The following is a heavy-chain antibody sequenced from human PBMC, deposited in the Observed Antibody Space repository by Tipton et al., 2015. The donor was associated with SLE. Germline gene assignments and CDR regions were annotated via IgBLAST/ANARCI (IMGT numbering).Heavy chain of an antibody. CDR1: GFTFSSYA. CDR3: AKGWDYDILTGSYYFDY. D-gene: IGHD3-9*01. Sequence: GSLRLSCAASGFTFSSYAMSWVRQAPGKGLEWVSTISGSGGTTYYADSVKGRFTISRDNSKNTLYLQMNSLRAEDTAVYYCAKGWDYDILTGSYYFDYWGQGTLVTVSS. CDR2: ISGSGGTT. V-gene: IGHV3-23*01. J-gene: IGHJ4*02.